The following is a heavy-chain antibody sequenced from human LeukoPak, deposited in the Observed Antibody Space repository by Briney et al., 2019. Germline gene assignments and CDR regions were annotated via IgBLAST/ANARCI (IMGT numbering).Heavy chain of an antibody. CDR2: ISGRGGTI. Sequence: GGSLRLSCAASGFTFTSNAMSWVRQARGKGLEWVSGISGRGGTIYYADSVKGRFTISRDNSKNTLYLQLSSLRAEDTALYYCAKVGSGWYYFDYWGQGTLVTVSS. V-gene: IGHV3-23*01. D-gene: IGHD6-19*01. J-gene: IGHJ4*02. CDR3: AKVGSGWYYFDY. CDR1: GFTFTSNA.